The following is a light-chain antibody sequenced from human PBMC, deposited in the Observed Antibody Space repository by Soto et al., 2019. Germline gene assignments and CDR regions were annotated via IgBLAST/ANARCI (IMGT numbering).Light chain of an antibody. CDR3: LLSYNAARV. J-gene: IGLJ2*01. Sequence: QAVVTQEPSLTVSPGGTVTLTCGSSTGAVTSNHHPYWFQQKAGQAPRTLIYDTSNKHSWTPARFSGSLLGYNAALTLSGAQPEDEAQYYCLLSYNAARVFGGGTKLTVL. V-gene: IGLV7-46*01. CDR1: TGAVTSNHH. CDR2: DTS.